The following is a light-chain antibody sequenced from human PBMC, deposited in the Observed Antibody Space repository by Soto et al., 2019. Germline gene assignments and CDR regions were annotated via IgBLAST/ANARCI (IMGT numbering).Light chain of an antibody. CDR2: DAS. CDR1: QSVSSY. CDR3: QQYRNWPRT. J-gene: IGKJ1*01. Sequence: EIVVTQSPSTLSSSPGERATLSCRASQSVSSYLAWYQQKPGQAPRLLIYDASTRATGIPARFSGSGSGTEFTLTISSLQSGDFAIYYCQQYRNWPRTFGQGTKVDI. V-gene: IGKV3-15*01.